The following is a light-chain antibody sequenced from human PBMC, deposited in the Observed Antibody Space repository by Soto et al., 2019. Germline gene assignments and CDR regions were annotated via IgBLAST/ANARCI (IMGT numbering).Light chain of an antibody. V-gene: IGKV1-39*01. CDR2: AAS. CDR1: ERINTY. J-gene: IGKJ1*01. CDR3: QQSYSTTWT. Sequence: DIQMTQSPSSVSASVGDRVTITCRASERINTYLAWYQQQPGKAPKLLIYAASSLQSGVPSRFSGSGSETDFTLTISSLQPEDFATYSCQQSYSTTWTFGQGTKVDIK.